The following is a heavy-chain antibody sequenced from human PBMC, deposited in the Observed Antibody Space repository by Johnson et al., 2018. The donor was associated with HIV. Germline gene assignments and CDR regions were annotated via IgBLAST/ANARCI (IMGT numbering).Heavy chain of an antibody. CDR3: ARDPSTAAADSKDAFDI. V-gene: IGHV3-30-3*01. CDR1: GFTFSSYA. CDR2: ISYDGSNK. Sequence: QVQLVESGGGVVQPGRSLRLSCAASGFTFSSYAMHWVRQAPGKGLEWVAVISYDGSNKYYADSVKGLFTISRDNSKNTLYLQMNSLRAEDTAVYYCARDPSTAAADSKDAFDIWGQGTMVTVSS. D-gene: IGHD6-13*01. J-gene: IGHJ3*02.